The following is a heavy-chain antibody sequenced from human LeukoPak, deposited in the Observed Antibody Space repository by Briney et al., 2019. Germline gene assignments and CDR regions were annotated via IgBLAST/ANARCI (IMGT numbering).Heavy chain of an antibody. D-gene: IGHD3-22*01. CDR3: AKDRRTYYYDSSGYSLGY. V-gene: IGHV3-30-3*01. Sequence: GGSLRLSCAASGFTFSSYAMHWVRQAPGKGLEWVAVISYDGSNKYYADSVKGRSTISRDNSKNTLYLQMNSLRAEDTAVYYCAKDRRTYYYDSSGYSLGYWGQGTLVTVSS. CDR2: ISYDGSNK. CDR1: GFTFSSYA. J-gene: IGHJ4*02.